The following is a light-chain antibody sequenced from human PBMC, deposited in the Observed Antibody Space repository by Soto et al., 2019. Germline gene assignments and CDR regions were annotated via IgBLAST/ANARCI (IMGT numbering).Light chain of an antibody. CDR1: SSNIGAGYE. CDR3: QSYDSSLSGYV. V-gene: IGLV1-40*01. J-gene: IGLJ1*01. CDR2: ENN. Sequence: QSVLTQPPSVSEAPGQRVTISCTGSSSNIGAGYEAHWYQQVPGTAPKLLIYENNNRPSGVPDRFSGSTSGTSASLAITGLQAEDEAEYYCQSYDSSLSGYVFGPGTKVTVL.